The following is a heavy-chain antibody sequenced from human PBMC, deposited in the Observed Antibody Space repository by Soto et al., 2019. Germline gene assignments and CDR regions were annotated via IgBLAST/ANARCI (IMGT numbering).Heavy chain of an antibody. Sequence: QVQLVQSGAEVKKPGASVKVSCKASGYTFTSYDINWVRQATGQGLEWMGWMNPNSGNTGYAQKFQGRVTMTRNTSISTAYMELSCLRSEHTAVYYCARGSGATGENCFDPWGQGTLVTVSS. CDR3: ARGSGATGENCFDP. D-gene: IGHD3-10*01. CDR2: MNPNSGNT. V-gene: IGHV1-8*01. CDR1: GYTFTSYD. J-gene: IGHJ5*02.